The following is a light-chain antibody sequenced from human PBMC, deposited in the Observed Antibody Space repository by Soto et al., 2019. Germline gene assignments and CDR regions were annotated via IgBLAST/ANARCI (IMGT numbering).Light chain of an antibody. CDR2: DVT. CDR1: SSDVGGYNF. J-gene: IGLJ1*01. Sequence: QSALTQPRSVSGSPGQSVTISCTGTSSDVGGYNFVSWCQHHPGKAPKVIIYDVTKRPSGVPDRFSGSKSGNTASLTISGLQDDDESDYFCCSYALIYKVFGTGTKLTVL. V-gene: IGLV2-11*01. CDR3: CSYALIYKV.